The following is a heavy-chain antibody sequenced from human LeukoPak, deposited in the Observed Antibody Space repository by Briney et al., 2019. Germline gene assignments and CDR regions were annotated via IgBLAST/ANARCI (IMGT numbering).Heavy chain of an antibody. CDR1: GFTFSSYE. CDR3: ARRSRGTGSWYYFDY. D-gene: IGHD3-10*01. Sequence: GGSLRLSCAASGFTFSSYEMDWVRQAPGKGLEWVSYISNSGNTIYYADSVKGRFTISRDNAKNPLYLQMNSLRAEDTAVYYCARRSRGTGSWYYFDYWRQGTLVTVSS. V-gene: IGHV3-48*03. J-gene: IGHJ4*02. CDR2: ISNSGNTI.